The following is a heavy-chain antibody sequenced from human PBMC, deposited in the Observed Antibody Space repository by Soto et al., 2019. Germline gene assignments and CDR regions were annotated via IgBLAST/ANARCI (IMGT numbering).Heavy chain of an antibody. J-gene: IGHJ4*02. D-gene: IGHD1-26*01. V-gene: IGHV3-30*18. CDR1: GFTFSHYA. CDR2: MSYDGSNE. CDR3: AKGGSHNFDY. Sequence: QVQLVESGGGVVQPGRSLRLSCAASGFTFSHYAMHWVRQAPGKGLEWVALMSYDGSNEYYADSVKGRSTISRDNSNNTLYLQMNSLRAEDTAVYYCAKGGSHNFDYWGQGTLMTVSS.